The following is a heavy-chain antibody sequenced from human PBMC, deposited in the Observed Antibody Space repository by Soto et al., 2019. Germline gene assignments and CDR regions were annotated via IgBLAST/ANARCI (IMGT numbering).Heavy chain of an antibody. J-gene: IGHJ4*02. D-gene: IGHD6-19*01. CDR2: TSAYNRHT. CDR3: ARVAVVAGYDY. V-gene: IGHV1-18*01. Sequence: QVQLVQSGAEVKKPGASVKVSCKASGYTFTSYAISWVRQAPGQGLEWMGWTSAYNRHTNYAQEFQGRVTLTTGTSTSRAYMELRSLRSDDTAVYYCARVAVVAGYDYWGQGTLVTVSS. CDR1: GYTFTSYA.